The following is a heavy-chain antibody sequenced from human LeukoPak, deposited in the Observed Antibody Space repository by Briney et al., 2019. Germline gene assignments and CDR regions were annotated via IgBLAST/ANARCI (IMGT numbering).Heavy chain of an antibody. J-gene: IGHJ4*02. D-gene: IGHD2-2*01. CDR2: INHSGST. V-gene: IGHV4-34*01. CDR1: GGSFSGYY. Sequence: KPSETLSLTCAVYGGSFSGYYWSWIRQPPGKGLDWIGEINHSGSTNYNPSLKSRVTISVDTSKNQFSLKLSSVTAADTAVYYCARCLDIVVVTAAMALTSPFDYWGQGTLVTVSS. CDR3: ARCLDIVVVTAAMALTSPFDY.